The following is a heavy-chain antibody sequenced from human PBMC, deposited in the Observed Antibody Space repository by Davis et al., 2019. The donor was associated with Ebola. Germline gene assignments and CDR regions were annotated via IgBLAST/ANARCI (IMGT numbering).Heavy chain of an antibody. CDR1: GYTFTSYA. D-gene: IGHD3-22*01. V-gene: IGHV1-46*01. CDR3: AKDESITMIVVVTTSAFDI. J-gene: IGHJ3*02. Sequence: AASVKVSCKASGYTFTSYAMNWVRQAPGQGLEWMGIINPSGGSTSYAQKFQGRVTMTRDTSTSTVYMELSSLRSEDTAVYYCAKDESITMIVVVTTSAFDIWGQGTMVTVSS. CDR2: INPSGGST.